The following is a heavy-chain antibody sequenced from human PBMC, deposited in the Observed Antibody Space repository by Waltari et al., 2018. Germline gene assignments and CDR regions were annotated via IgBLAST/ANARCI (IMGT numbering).Heavy chain of an antibody. CDR2: IIPIFGTA. D-gene: IGHD3-10*01. Sequence: QVQLVQSGAEVKKPGSSVKVSCKASGGTFSSYAISWVRHAPGQGLEWMGGIIPIFGTANYAQKFQGRVTITTDESTSTAYMELSSLRSEDTAVYYCARLEWFREENWFDPWGQGTLVTVSS. CDR1: GGTFSSYA. J-gene: IGHJ5*02. CDR3: ARLEWFREENWFDP. V-gene: IGHV1-69*05.